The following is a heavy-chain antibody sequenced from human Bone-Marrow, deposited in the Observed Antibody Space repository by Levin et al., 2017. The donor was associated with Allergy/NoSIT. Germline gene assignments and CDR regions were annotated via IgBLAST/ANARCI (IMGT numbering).Heavy chain of an antibody. CDR1: GYTFTDYA. V-gene: IGHV1-18*01. Sequence: GESLKISCTASGYTFTDYAIGWVRQAPGQGLEWLGWISAFNGNTQYAQKFQGRVTMTRELSTGTVYMEMRSLTSVDTAVYYCARDDSGGDHCFDPWGQGTLVTVSS. CDR2: ISAFNGNT. CDR3: ARDDSGGDHCFDP. D-gene: IGHD6-19*01. J-gene: IGHJ5*02.